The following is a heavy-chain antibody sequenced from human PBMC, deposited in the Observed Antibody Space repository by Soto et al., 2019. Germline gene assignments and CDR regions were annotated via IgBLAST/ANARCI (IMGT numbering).Heavy chain of an antibody. Sequence: EVQLVESGGGLVQPGGSLRLSCEASGFTFSSYWMSWVRQAPGKGLEWVANIKQDGSEKYYVDSVMGRFAISRDNAKNSLYLQMDSLRAEDTAVYFCATTKLGNYFDYWGQGTLVTVSS. D-gene: IGHD7-27*01. CDR1: GFTFSSYW. CDR2: IKQDGSEK. CDR3: ATTKLGNYFDY. V-gene: IGHV3-7*01. J-gene: IGHJ4*02.